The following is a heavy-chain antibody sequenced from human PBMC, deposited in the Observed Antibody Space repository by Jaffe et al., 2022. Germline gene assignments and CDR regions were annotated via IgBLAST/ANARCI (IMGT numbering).Heavy chain of an antibody. CDR2: IYNSGST. J-gene: IGHJ5*02. D-gene: IGHD3-22*01. CDR3: ARDGPYYYDSSDYYGWFDP. CDR1: GGSIGTSY. Sequence: QVQLQESGPGLVKPSETLSLTCTVSGGSIGTSYWSWIRQSPGKGLEWIGYIYNSGSTNYNPSLKSRVTMSLDTSKKQFSLKVNSVTAADTAVYYCARDGPYYYDSSDYYGWFDPWGQGTLVTVSS. V-gene: IGHV4-59*01.